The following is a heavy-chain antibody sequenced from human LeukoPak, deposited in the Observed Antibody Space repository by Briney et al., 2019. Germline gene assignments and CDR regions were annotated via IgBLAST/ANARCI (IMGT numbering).Heavy chain of an antibody. D-gene: IGHD3-22*01. CDR1: GFTFSTYS. CDR3: AREEAYYYDSSGYYYPPFDY. Sequence: PGGSLRLSCAASGFTFSTYSMNWVRQAPGKGLEWVSCISSSSITIYYADSVKGRFTISRDNAQNHMYLQMNSLRAEDTAVYYCAREEAYYYDSSGYYYPPFDYWGQGTLVTVSS. J-gene: IGHJ4*02. CDR2: ISSSSITI. V-gene: IGHV3-48*04.